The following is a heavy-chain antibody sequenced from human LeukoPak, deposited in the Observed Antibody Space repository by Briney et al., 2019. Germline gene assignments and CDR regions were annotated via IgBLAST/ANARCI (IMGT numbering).Heavy chain of an antibody. D-gene: IGHD6-13*01. V-gene: IGHV3-9*01. CDR3: AKAYYSSSRGDFDY. J-gene: IGHJ4*02. CDR2: ISWNSGSI. CDR1: GFTFDDYA. Sequence: PGGSLRLSCAASGFTFDDYAMHWVRHAPGKGLEWVSGISWNSGSIGYADSVKGRFTISRDNAKNSLYLQMNSLRAEDTALYYCAKAYYSSSRGDFDYWGQGTLVTVSS.